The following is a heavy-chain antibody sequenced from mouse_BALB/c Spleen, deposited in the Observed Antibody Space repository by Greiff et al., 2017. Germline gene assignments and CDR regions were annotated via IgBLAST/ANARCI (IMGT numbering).Heavy chain of an antibody. V-gene: IGHV1S81*02. CDR1: GYTFTSYY. CDR2: INPSNGGT. Sequence: QVQLQQSGAELVKPGASVKLSCKASGYTFTSYYMYWVKQRPGQGLEWIGGINPSNGGTNFNEKFKSKATLTVDKSSSTAYMQLSSLTSEDSAVYYCTRTRLFDYWGQGTTLTVSS. CDR3: TRTRLFDY. J-gene: IGHJ2*01. D-gene: IGHD1-2*01.